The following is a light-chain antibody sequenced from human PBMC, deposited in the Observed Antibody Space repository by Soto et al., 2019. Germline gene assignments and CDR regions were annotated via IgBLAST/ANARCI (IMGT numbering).Light chain of an antibody. CDR2: DAS. J-gene: IGKJ4*01. V-gene: IGKV3-11*01. CDR3: PQRSNWPPLT. CDR1: QSVSSY. Sequence: EIVLTQSPATLSLSPGERATLSCRASQSVSSYLAWYQQKPGQAPRLLIYDASNRATGIPARFSGSGSGTDFTLTISSLEPEDLAVYYCPQRSNWPPLTFGGGTKVEIK.